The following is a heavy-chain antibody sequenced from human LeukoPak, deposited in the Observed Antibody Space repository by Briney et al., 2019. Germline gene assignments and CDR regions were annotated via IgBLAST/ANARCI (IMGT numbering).Heavy chain of an antibody. CDR1: GYSISSGYY. Sequence: SETLSLTCAVSGYSISSGYYWGWIRQPPGKGLEWIGSIYHSGSTYYNPSLKSRVTISVDTSKNQFSLKLSSVTAADTAVYYCAGGQWELPIIPLDYWGQGTLVTVSS. V-gene: IGHV4-38-2*01. CDR3: AGGQWELPIIPLDY. CDR2: IYHSGST. D-gene: IGHD1-26*01. J-gene: IGHJ4*02.